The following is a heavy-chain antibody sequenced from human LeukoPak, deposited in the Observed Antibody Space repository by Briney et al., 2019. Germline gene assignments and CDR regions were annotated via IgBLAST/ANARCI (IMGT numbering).Heavy chain of an antibody. CDR3: ARVITIFGVATGYFDY. V-gene: IGHV1-46*01. CDR1: GYTFTSYY. J-gene: IGHJ4*02. CDR2: VNPSGGYT. D-gene: IGHD3-3*01. Sequence: ASVKVSCKASGYTFTSYYMHWVRQAPGQGLEWMGIVNPSGGYTNYAQKFQGRVTITTDESTSTAYMELSSLRSEDTAVYYCARVITIFGVATGYFDYWGQGTLVTVSS.